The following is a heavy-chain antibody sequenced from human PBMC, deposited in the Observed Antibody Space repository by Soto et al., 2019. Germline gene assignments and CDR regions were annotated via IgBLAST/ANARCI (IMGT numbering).Heavy chain of an antibody. CDR3: ARSSRSYSYYGMDV. J-gene: IGHJ6*02. V-gene: IGHV1-2*02. CDR1: GYTFTDYY. D-gene: IGHD2-2*01. Sequence: GASVKVSCKASGYTFTDYYFHWVRQAPGQGLEWMAWINLKSGDTKYAQKFQGRITMTRDTSINTDNMDLTRLTYDDTAIYYCARSSRSYSYYGMDVWGQGTTVTVSS. CDR2: INLKSGDT.